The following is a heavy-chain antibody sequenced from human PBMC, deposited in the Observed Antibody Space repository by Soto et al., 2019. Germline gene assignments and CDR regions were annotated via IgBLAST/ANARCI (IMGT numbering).Heavy chain of an antibody. J-gene: IGHJ6*02. CDR3: ARDLRITIFGVGPTSGYYYGMDV. Sequence: GGSLRLSCAASGFTFSSYAMHWVRQAPGKGLEWVAVISYDGSNKYYADSVKGRFTISRDNSKNTLYLQMNSLRAEDTAVYYCARDLRITIFGVGPTSGYYYGMDVWGQGTTVTVSS. V-gene: IGHV3-30-3*01. CDR2: ISYDGSNK. CDR1: GFTFSSYA. D-gene: IGHD3-3*01.